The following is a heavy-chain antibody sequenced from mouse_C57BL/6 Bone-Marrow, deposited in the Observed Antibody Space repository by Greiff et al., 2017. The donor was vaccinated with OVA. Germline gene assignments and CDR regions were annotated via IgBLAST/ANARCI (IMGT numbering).Heavy chain of an antibody. J-gene: IGHJ2*01. D-gene: IGHD1-1*01. V-gene: IGHV2-2*01. CDR1: GFSLTSYG. Sequence: VMLVESGPGLVQPSQSLSITCTVSGFSLTSYGVHWVRQSPGKGLEWLGVIWSGGSTASHAAFISRLSISKDNSKSQVFCKMNSLQADDTAIYYCANYYGSSYWGQGTTLTVSS. CDR3: ANYYGSSY. CDR2: IWSGGST.